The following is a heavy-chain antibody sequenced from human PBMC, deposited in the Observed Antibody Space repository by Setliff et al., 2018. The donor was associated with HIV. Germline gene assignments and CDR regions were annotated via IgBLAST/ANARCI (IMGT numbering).Heavy chain of an antibody. CDR1: GFTFNNYA. CDR3: ARDAPGYSHVLDF. Sequence: GGSLRLSCAASGFTFNNYAMGWVRQAPGKGLEWVSAINDRGDYIYYADFARGRFTISRDSSKNTLYLQMNSLRAEDTALYFCARDAPGYSHVLDFWGQGTLVTVSS. D-gene: IGHD5-18*01. CDR2: INDRGDYI. J-gene: IGHJ4*02. V-gene: IGHV3-23*01.